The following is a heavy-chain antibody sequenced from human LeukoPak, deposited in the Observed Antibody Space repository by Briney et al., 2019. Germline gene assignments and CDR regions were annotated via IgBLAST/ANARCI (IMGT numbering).Heavy chain of an antibody. Sequence: SETLSLTCTVSGGSINSGRYYWSWIRQPAGRGLEWIGHISTSGRTSYSPSLKSRVTISVDTSKNQFSLKMSSVSAADTAVYYCARGLHGYTYGYVPWELYYYMDVWGKGTTVTVSS. J-gene: IGHJ6*03. CDR2: ISTSGRT. CDR1: GGSINSGRYY. V-gene: IGHV4-61*09. CDR3: ARGLHGYTYGYVPWELYYYMDV. D-gene: IGHD5-18*01.